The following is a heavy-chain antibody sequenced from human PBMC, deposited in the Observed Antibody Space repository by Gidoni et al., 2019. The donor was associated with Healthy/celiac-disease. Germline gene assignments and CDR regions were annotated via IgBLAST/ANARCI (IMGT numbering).Heavy chain of an antibody. D-gene: IGHD2-2*01. CDR2: INHSGST. Sequence: QVQLQQCGAGLLKPPATLSLTCAVYGGSFSGYYWSWIRQPPGKGLEWIGEINHSGSTNYNPALKSRVNISVDTSKNQFSLKLSSVTAADAAVYYCAGGEGCSSTSCFFDYWGQGTLVTVSS. CDR1: GGSFSGYY. J-gene: IGHJ4*02. V-gene: IGHV4-34*01. CDR3: AGGEGCSSTSCFFDY.